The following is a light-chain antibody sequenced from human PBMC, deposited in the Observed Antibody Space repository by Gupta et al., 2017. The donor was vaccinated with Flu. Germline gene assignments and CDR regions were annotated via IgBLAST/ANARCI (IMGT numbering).Light chain of an antibody. J-gene: IGLJ3*02. CDR2: EDD. V-gene: IGLV1-51*02. Sequence: QSVLTQPPSVSAAPGQRVTLSCSGSSSNIGGHYVSWYQQVPGTAPKLLIYEDDKRPSGIPDRFSASKSGTTATLDITGLQTGDEADYFCGTWDRSLSAGGFGGGTKLTVL. CDR1: SSNIGGHY. CDR3: GTWDRSLSAGG.